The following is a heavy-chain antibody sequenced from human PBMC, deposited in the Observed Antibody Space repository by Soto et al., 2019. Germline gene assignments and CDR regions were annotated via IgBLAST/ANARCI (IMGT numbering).Heavy chain of an antibody. CDR1: GYTFTSYG. CDR3: AREKGRFLEGLSHTPYSYSYTAF. D-gene: IGHD3-3*01. Sequence: ASVKVSCKASGYTFTSYGISWVRQAPGQGLEWMGWISAYNGNTNYAQKLQGRVTMTTDTSTSTAYMELRSLRSDDTAVYYCAREKGRFLEGLSHTPYSYSYTAFRGNGTTDTVSS. J-gene: IGHJ6*03. V-gene: IGHV1-18*01. CDR2: ISAYNGNT.